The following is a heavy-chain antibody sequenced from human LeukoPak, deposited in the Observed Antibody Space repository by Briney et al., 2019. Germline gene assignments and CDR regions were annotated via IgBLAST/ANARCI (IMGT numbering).Heavy chain of an antibody. CDR3: AKSRYGYCSSTSCYAESDY. D-gene: IGHD2-2*01. J-gene: IGHJ4*02. Sequence: PGGSLRLSCAASGVTFSNYGMSWVRQAPGKGLEWVSSIIGSGSRTYYAGSVKGRFTISRDNSKDTLYLQMNSLRAEDTAVYYCAKSRYGYCSSTSCYAESDYWGQGTLVTVSS. CDR1: GVTFSNYG. V-gene: IGHV3-23*01. CDR2: IIGSGSRT.